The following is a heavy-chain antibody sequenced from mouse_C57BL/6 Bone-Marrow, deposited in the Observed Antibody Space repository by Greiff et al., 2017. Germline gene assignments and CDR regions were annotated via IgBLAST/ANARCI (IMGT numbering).Heavy chain of an antibody. CDR2: LDPENGDT. V-gene: IGHV14-4*01. Sequence: VQLQQSGAELVRPGASVQLSCTASGFNITDDYMNWVKQRPEQGLEWIGWLDPENGDTEYASKFQGKATITADTSSNTAYLQLSSLTSEDTAVYYCTTPFYYYGSRRVDYWGQGTTLTGSS. J-gene: IGHJ2*01. CDR3: TTPFYYYGSRRVDY. D-gene: IGHD1-1*01. CDR1: GFNITDDY.